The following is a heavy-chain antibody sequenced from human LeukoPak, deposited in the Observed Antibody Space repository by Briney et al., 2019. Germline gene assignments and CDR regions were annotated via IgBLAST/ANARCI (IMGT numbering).Heavy chain of an antibody. J-gene: IGHJ3*02. CDR3: ARDGHGSGSYDGFEI. CDR1: RGSLSDYY. D-gene: IGHD3-10*01. Sequence: SETLSLTRPVSRGSLSDYYWTRIPPPPGKGLEWNGYIYDSGSTNYNPPLKSRVSISVDTSKNQFSLKLTSVTTADTAVYFCARDGHGSGSYDGFEIWGQGTMVTVSS. CDR2: IYDSGST. V-gene: IGHV4-59*01.